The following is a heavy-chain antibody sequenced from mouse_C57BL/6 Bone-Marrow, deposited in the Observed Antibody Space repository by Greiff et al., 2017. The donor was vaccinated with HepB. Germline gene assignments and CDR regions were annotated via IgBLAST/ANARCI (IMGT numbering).Heavy chain of an antibody. CDR3: ARCGTTVVEDYYAMDY. J-gene: IGHJ4*01. D-gene: IGHD1-1*01. CDR2: IDPSDSET. CDR1: GYTFTSYW. V-gene: IGHV1-52*01. Sequence: QVQLQQPGAELVRPGSSVKLSCKASGYTFTSYWMHWVKQRPIQGLEWIGNIDPSDSETHYNQKFKDKATLTVDKSSSTAYMQLSSLTSEDSAVYFCARCGTTVVEDYYAMDYWGQGTSVTVSS.